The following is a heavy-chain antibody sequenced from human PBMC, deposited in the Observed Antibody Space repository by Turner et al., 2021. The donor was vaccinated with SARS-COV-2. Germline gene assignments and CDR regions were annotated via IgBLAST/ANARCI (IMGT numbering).Heavy chain of an antibody. D-gene: IGHD2-2*01. V-gene: IGHV3-21*01. Sequence: EVQLVESGGGLFKPGGSLRLSCAASGFTFSSSSMNWVRQATGKGLEWVSSISRSSSYIYYADSVKGRFTISRDNAKNSLYLQMNSLRAEDTAVYYCARDHRPVVVPAAKRAGSYYYGMDVWGQGTTVTVSS. CDR2: ISRSSSYI. CDR1: GFTFSSSS. J-gene: IGHJ6*02. CDR3: ARDHRPVVVPAAKRAGSYYYGMDV.